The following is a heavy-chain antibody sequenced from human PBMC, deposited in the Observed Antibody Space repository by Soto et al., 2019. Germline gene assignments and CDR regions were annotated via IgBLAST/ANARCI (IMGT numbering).Heavy chain of an antibody. CDR1: GGSLSSYP. CDR2: IIPIVGLT. J-gene: IGHJ6*03. D-gene: IGHD2-8*02. V-gene: IGHV1-69*02. Sequence: QVQLLQSGSEVKKPGSSVKVSCRASGGSLSSYPVTWVRQAPGQGLELMGRIIPIVGLTNYAQKFQGRVTITADKSTSTAYMELSSLRSDDTAVYYCARPTGGHDAGGNYMDVWGKGTTVIVSS. CDR3: ARPTGGHDAGGNYMDV.